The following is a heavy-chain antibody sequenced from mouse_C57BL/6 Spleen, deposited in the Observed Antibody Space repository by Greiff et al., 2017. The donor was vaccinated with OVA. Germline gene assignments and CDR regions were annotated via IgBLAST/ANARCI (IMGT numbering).Heavy chain of an antibody. Sequence: EVKLVESEGGLVQPGSSMKLSCTASGFTFSDYYMAWVRQVPEKGLEWVANINYDGSSTYYLDSLKSRFIILRDNAKNILYLQMSSLKSEDTATYYCARDRTGTGGYYFDYWGQGTTLTVSS. CDR3: ARDRTGTGGYYFDY. CDR1: GFTFSDYY. J-gene: IGHJ2*01. CDR2: INYDGSST. D-gene: IGHD4-1*01. V-gene: IGHV5-16*01.